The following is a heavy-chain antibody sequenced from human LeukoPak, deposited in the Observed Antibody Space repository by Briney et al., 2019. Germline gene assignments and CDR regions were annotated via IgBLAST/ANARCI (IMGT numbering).Heavy chain of an antibody. Sequence: GASVKVSCKASGYTFTSYGVSWVRQAPGQGLEWMGWISVYNGNTNHAQKLQGRVTMTTDTSTSTAYMELRSLRSDDTAVYYCARGGRSSSWSVYYYGMDVWGQGTTVTVSS. CDR3: ARGGRSSSWSVYYYGMDV. V-gene: IGHV1-18*01. D-gene: IGHD6-13*01. J-gene: IGHJ6*02. CDR2: ISVYNGNT. CDR1: GYTFTSYG.